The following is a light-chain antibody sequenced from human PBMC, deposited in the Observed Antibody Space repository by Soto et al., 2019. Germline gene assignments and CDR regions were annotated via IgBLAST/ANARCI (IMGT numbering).Light chain of an antibody. CDR2: EVN. CDR1: SGDVGAYNR. CDR3: NSFTTGNTYD. V-gene: IGLV2-14*01. Sequence: QSALTQPASVSGSPGQSITISCTGSSGDVGAYNRVSWYQQHPDKAPKLIIYEVNNRPSGASNRFSGSKSGYTASLTISGLQAEDEADYYCNSFTTGNTYDFGTGTKLTVL. J-gene: IGLJ1*01.